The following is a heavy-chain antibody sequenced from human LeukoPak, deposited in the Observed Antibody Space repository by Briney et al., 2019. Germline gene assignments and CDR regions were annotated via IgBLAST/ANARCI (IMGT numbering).Heavy chain of an antibody. D-gene: IGHD6-13*01. CDR3: AREFIAAAKHPAFDI. J-gene: IGHJ3*02. V-gene: IGHV4-39*07. CDR1: GGSISSSSYY. CDR2: IYYSGST. Sequence: SGTLSLTCAVSGGSISSSSYYWGWIRQPPGKGLEWIGSIYYSGSTYYNPSLKSRVTISVDTSKNQFSLKLSSVTAADTAVYYCAREFIAAAKHPAFDIWGQGTMVTVSS.